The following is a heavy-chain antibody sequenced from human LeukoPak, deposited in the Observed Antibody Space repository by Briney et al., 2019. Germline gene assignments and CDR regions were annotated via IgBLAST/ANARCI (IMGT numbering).Heavy chain of an antibody. Sequence: SETLSLTCTVSGGSISSYYWSWIRQPAGKGLEWIGRIYTSGSTNYNPSLKSRVTMSVDTSKNQFSLKLGSVTAADTAVYYCARGLDCSGGSCPDAFDIWGQGTMVTVSS. V-gene: IGHV4-4*07. CDR3: ARGLDCSGGSCPDAFDI. CDR1: GGSISSYY. D-gene: IGHD2-15*01. J-gene: IGHJ3*02. CDR2: IYTSGST.